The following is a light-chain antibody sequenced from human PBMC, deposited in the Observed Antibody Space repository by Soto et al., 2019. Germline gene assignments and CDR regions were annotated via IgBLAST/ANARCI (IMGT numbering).Light chain of an antibody. J-gene: IGLJ2*01. CDR1: SSNIGSNT. V-gene: IGLV1-44*01. Sequence: QSVLTQPPSASGTPGQRVTISCSGSSSNIGSNTVNWYQQLPGTAPKLLIYSNNQRPSAVPDRFSGSKSGTSASLAIRGLQSEDEADYYCAAWYDSLNGVVFGGGTKLTVL. CDR2: SNN. CDR3: AAWYDSLNGVV.